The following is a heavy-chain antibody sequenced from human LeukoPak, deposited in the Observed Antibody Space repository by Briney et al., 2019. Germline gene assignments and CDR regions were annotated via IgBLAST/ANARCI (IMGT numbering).Heavy chain of an antibody. CDR3: TRVPFDGSGSGSRKSLPYFDY. CDR1: GFTFGDYA. D-gene: IGHD3-10*01. CDR2: IRSKAYGGTT. Sequence: GGSLRLSCTASGFTFGDYAMSWFRQAPGKGLEWVGFIRSKAYGGTTEYAASVKGRFTISRDDSKSIAYLQMNSLKTEDTAVYYCTRVPFDGSGSGSRKSLPYFDYWGQGTLVTVSS. V-gene: IGHV3-49*03. J-gene: IGHJ4*02.